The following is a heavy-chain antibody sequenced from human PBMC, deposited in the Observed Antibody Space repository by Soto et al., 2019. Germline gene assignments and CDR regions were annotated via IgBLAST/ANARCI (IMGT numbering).Heavy chain of an antibody. D-gene: IGHD5-12*01. Sequence: PGGSLRLSCAASGFTFSSYGMHWVRQAPGKGLEWVAVISYDGSNKYYAESVKGRFTISRDNSKNTLYLQMNSLRAEDTAVYYGAKGRIVATPYYYYGMDVWGQGTTVTVSS. CDR3: AKGRIVATPYYYYGMDV. V-gene: IGHV3-30*18. CDR1: GFTFSSYG. CDR2: ISYDGSNK. J-gene: IGHJ6*02.